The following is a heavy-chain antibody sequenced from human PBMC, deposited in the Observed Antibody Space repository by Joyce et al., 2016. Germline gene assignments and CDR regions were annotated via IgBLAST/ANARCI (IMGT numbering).Heavy chain of an antibody. D-gene: IGHD2-2*01. CDR2: INPHNGGT. V-gene: IGHV1-2*02. J-gene: IGHJ4*02. CDR1: GYSVGDYY. Sequence: QVQLVQSGAEVKQPGASVKVSCKTSGYSVGDYYIHWVRKAPGQGLECMGRINPHNGGTNYTQKFQGRVTMTRDTSISTAYMELSRLRSDDTAVYYCAREKVPAAIYDSWGQGTLVTVSS. CDR3: AREKVPAAIYDS.